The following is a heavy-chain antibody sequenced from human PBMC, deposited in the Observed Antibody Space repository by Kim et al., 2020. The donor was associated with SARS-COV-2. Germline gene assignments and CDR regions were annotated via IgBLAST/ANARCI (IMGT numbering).Heavy chain of an antibody. CDR2: INPSGGKT. CDR3: ANCPTPTWDYLDY. J-gene: IGHJ4*02. V-gene: IGHV1-46*01. Sequence: ASVKVSCKASGYNFTNYYMHWVRPAPGQGLEWMGIINPSGGKTIYAQKFQDRGTMTRDTSTSTVYMELTSLRSGDTAMYYCANCPTPTWDYLDYWGQGSLVTVST. D-gene: IGHD2-21*01. CDR1: GYNFTNYY.